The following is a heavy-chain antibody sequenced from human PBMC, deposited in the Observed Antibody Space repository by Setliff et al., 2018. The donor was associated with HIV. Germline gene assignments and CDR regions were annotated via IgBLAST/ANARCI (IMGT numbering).Heavy chain of an antibody. Sequence: PSETLSLTCPVSGGSISSYYWSWIRQPPGKGLEWIGYIYTSGSTNYNPSLKSRVTISVDTSKNQFSLKLSSVTAADTAVYYCARGPGHDSSGYYYDYCYMDVWGKGTTVTVSS. CDR3: ARGPGHDSSGYYYDYCYMDV. D-gene: IGHD3-22*01. J-gene: IGHJ6*03. V-gene: IGHV4-4*08. CDR2: IYTSGST. CDR1: GGSISSYY.